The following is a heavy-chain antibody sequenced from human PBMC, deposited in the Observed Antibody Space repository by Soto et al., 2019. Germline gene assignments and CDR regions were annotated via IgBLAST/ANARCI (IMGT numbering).Heavy chain of an antibody. CDR3: ARHPIGYDWGGYSNSWSVYYYYGMDV. D-gene: IGHD6-13*01. J-gene: IGHJ6*02. Sequence: GESLKISCKGSGYSFTSYWISWVRQMPGKGLEWMGRIDPSDSYTNYSPSFQGHVTISADKSISTAYLQWSSLKASDTAMYYCARHPIGYDWGGYSNSWSVYYYYGMDVWGQGXTVTVYS. CDR1: GYSFTSYW. V-gene: IGHV5-10-1*01. CDR2: IDPSDSYT.